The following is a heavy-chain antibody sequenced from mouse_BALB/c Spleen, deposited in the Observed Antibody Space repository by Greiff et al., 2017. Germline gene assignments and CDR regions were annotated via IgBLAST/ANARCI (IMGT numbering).Heavy chain of an antibody. CDR2: INPSNGGT. J-gene: IGHJ2*01. V-gene: IGHV1S81*02. CDR1: GYTFTSYY. Sequence: QVHVKQSGAELVKPGASVKLSCKASGYTFTSYYMYWVKQRPGQGLEWIGEINPSNGGTNFNEKFKSKATLTVDKSSSTAYMQLSSLTSEDSAVYYCTRGPDGYYLDYWGQGTTLTVSS. CDR3: TRGPDGYYLDY. D-gene: IGHD2-3*01.